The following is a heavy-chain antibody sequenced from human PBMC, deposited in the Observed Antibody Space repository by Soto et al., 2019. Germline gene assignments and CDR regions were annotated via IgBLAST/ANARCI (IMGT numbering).Heavy chain of an antibody. D-gene: IGHD3-22*01. CDR1: GGTFSSYA. Sequence: QVPLVQSGAEVKKPGSSVKVSCKASGGTFSSYAISWVRQAPGQGLEWMGGIIPIFGTANYAQKFQGRVTITADKSTSTAYMELSSLRSEDTAVYYCARAFYYYDSRGRKGFDPWGQGTLVTVSS. V-gene: IGHV1-69*06. CDR2: IIPIFGTA. J-gene: IGHJ5*02. CDR3: ARAFYYYDSRGRKGFDP.